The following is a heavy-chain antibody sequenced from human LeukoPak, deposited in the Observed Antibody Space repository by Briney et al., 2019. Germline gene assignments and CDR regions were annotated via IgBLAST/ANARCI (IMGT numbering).Heavy chain of an antibody. CDR2: ISGSGGST. Sequence: GGSLRLSCAASGFSFNIYAMSWVRQAPGKGLEWVSAISGSGGSTYYADSVKGRFTISRDNSKNTLYLQMNSLRAEDTAVYYCAKGRRYYDSSGYYDPLVWGQGTLVTVSS. CDR1: GFSFNIYA. J-gene: IGHJ4*02. D-gene: IGHD3-22*01. V-gene: IGHV3-23*01. CDR3: AKGRRYYDSSGYYDPLV.